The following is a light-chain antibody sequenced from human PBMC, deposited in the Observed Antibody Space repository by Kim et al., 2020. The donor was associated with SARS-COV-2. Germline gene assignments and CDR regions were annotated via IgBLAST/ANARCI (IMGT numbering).Light chain of an antibody. Sequence: LTQPPSVSKGLGQTATLTCTGSSNDVGSHGAAWLQQHQGHPPKLLSYRTNNRPSGISERFSASRSGNTASLTITGLQPEDEADYYCSSWVSSLTGYVLGSGTKGTVL. V-gene: IGLV10-54*01. CDR1: SNDVGSHG. CDR2: RTN. J-gene: IGLJ1*01. CDR3: SSWVSSLTGYV.